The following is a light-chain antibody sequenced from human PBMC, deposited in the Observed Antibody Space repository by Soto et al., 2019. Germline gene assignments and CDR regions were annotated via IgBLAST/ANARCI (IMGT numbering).Light chain of an antibody. CDR1: SSDVGGYAY. CDR3: SSYTSSSTYV. J-gene: IGLJ1*01. CDR2: EVS. Sequence: QSVLTQPASVSGSPGQTITISCTGTSSDVGGYAYVSWYQQYPGKAPKLMVYEVSNRPSGISNRFSGSKSGNTASLTISGLQADDEAEYYCSSYTSSSTYVFGSGTKVTVL. V-gene: IGLV2-14*01.